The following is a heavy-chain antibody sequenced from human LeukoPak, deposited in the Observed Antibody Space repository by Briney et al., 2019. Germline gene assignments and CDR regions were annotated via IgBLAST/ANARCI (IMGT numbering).Heavy chain of an antibody. Sequence: GGSLRLSCAASGFTFSKYDMHWVRQATGKGLEWVSTIGTAADTFYPDSVKGRFTISRENAKNSLYLQMNSLEVGDTAVYYCARDRATAAAFGANWYHDIWGRGTLVTVSS. CDR1: GFTFSKYD. J-gene: IGHJ2*01. CDR2: IGTAADT. CDR3: ARDRATAAAFGANWYHDI. D-gene: IGHD6-13*01. V-gene: IGHV3-13*01.